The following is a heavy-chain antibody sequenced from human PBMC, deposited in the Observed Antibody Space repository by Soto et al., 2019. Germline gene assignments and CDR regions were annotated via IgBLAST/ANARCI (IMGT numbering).Heavy chain of an antibody. V-gene: IGHV3-23*01. CDR2: ISGSGGTT. J-gene: IGHJ4*02. CDR3: AKTLRQWLVYVHY. D-gene: IGHD6-19*01. CDR1: GFTFSNYA. Sequence: SLRLSCVASGFTFSNYAMSWVRQAPGKGLEWVSGISGSGGTTYYADSVKGRFTVSRDNSKDTLNLQMNSLRAEDTAVYYCAKTLRQWLVYVHYWGQGTLVTVSS.